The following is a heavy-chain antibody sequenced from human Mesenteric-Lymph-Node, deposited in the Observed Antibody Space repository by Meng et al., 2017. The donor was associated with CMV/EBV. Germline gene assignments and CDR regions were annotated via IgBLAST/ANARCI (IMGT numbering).Heavy chain of an antibody. CDR2: IRYDGSNK. D-gene: IGHD6-19*01. Sequence: GEPLKISCAASGFTFSSYGMHWVRQAPGKGLEWGAFIRYDGSNKYYADTVKGRFTISRDNSKNTLYLQMNSLRAEDTAVYYCAKMGVIAVAGKGVDVWGQGTTVTVSS. V-gene: IGHV3-30*02. CDR3: AKMGVIAVAGKGVDV. J-gene: IGHJ6*02. CDR1: GFTFSSYG.